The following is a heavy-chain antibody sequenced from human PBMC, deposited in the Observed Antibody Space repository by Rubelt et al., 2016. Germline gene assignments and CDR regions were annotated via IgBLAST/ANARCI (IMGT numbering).Heavy chain of an antibody. V-gene: IGHV4-59*01. D-gene: IGHD3-10*01. Sequence: QVQLQESGPGLVKPSETLSLTCTVSGGSISSYYWSWIRQPPGKGLEWMGYIYYSGSTNYNSSLKGGVTISVDTSKNQFSLKLSSVTAADTAVYYCARDQPNNYYGSYRYFDLWGRGTLVTVSS. CDR1: GGSISSYY. CDR3: ARDQPNNYYGSYRYFDL. J-gene: IGHJ2*01. CDR2: IYYSGST.